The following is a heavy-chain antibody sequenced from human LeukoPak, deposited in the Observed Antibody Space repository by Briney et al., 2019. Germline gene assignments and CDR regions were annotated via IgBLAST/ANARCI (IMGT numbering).Heavy chain of an antibody. CDR3: ARLGIAAAGPTYFDC. Sequence: GESLKISCQASGYTFSIYWIAWVRQMPGKGLEWMGIIYPGDSDTRYSPSFQGQVTISADKSTTTAYLQWSSLKASDTAMYYCARLGIAAAGPTYFDCWGQGTLVTVSS. CDR1: GYTFSIYW. V-gene: IGHV5-51*01. CDR2: IYPGDSDT. D-gene: IGHD6-13*01. J-gene: IGHJ4*02.